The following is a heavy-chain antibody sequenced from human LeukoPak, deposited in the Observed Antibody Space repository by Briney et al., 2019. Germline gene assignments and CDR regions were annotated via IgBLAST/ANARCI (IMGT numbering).Heavy chain of an antibody. CDR3: ARVGSSGYYYKIDY. CDR1: GGSISSYY. J-gene: IGHJ4*02. D-gene: IGHD3-22*01. V-gene: IGHV4-59*01. CDR2: IYDGGST. Sequence: SETLSLTCTVSGGSISSYYWTWIRQPPGKGLEWIGYIYDGGSTNCNPSLRSRVTISGDTSKNQFSLKLTSVTAADTAVYYRARVGSSGYYYKIDYWGQGTLVTVSS.